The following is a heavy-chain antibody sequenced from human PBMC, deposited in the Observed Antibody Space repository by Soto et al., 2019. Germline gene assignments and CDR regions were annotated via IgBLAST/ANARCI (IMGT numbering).Heavy chain of an antibody. D-gene: IGHD4-17*01. J-gene: IGHJ2*01. CDR3: ARGGNGDNVGYWYFDL. Sequence: QVQLVQSGAEVKKPGASVEVSCKASGYTSTTYYIHWVRHAPGQGLEWMGVINPGGVSTKYAQKFQDRVTMTSDTSTSTVYMGLSSLRSEDTAVYFCARGGNGDNVGYWYFDLWGRGTLVTVSP. CDR2: INPGGVST. V-gene: IGHV1-46*01. CDR1: GYTSTTYY.